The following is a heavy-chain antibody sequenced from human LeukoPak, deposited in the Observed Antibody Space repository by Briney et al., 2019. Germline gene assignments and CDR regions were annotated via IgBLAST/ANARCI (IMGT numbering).Heavy chain of an antibody. CDR2: IYRSGTT. Sequence: PSGTLSLTCTVSGDSINSLDLWSWVRQPPGKGLEWIGYIYRSGTTHYNPSLKSRVTISADRSKNQFSLRLSSMTAADTAVYYCARANYYYDSSGYYYNYYFDSWGQGALVTVSS. J-gene: IGHJ4*02. V-gene: IGHV4-4*02. D-gene: IGHD3-22*01. CDR1: GDSINSLDL. CDR3: ARANYYYDSSGYYYNYYFDS.